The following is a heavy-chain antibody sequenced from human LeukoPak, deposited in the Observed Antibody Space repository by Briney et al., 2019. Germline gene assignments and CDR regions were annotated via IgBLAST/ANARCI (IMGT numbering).Heavy chain of an antibody. Sequence: GESLKISCKGSGYSFTSYWISWVRQRPGKGLEWMGRIVPSDSYTNYSPSFQGHVTIPADKSISTAYLQWSSLKASDTAMYYCARHDILTGLPRYYYGMDVWGKGTTVTVSS. CDR3: ARHDILTGLPRYYYGMDV. CDR2: IVPSDSYT. V-gene: IGHV5-10-1*01. J-gene: IGHJ6*04. CDR1: GYSFTSYW. D-gene: IGHD3-9*01.